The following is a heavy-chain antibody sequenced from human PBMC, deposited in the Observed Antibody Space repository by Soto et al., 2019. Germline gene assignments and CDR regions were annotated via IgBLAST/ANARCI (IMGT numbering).Heavy chain of an antibody. CDR1: GFTFSSYA. Sequence: GGPLRLSCAASGFTFSSYAMHWVRQSPGKGLEWVAVISYDGSNKYYADSLKGRFTSSRDNSKNPLYLQMNSLTAEDTAVYYCARRSYSNLDYWGQGTMVTVSS. CDR2: ISYDGSNK. D-gene: IGHD1-26*01. V-gene: IGHV3-30-3*01. J-gene: IGHJ4*02. CDR3: ARRSYSNLDY.